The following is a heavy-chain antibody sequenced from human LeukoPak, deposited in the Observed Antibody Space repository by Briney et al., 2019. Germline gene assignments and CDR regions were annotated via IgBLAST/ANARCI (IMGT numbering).Heavy chain of an antibody. V-gene: IGHV3-48*01. CDR1: GFTFSSYS. CDR2: ISSGSSTL. Sequence: PGGSLRLSCAASGFTFSSYSMNWVRQAPGKGLEWLSYISSGSSTLYYADSLKGRFTISRDNSKNTLYLQMNSLRAEDTAVYYCAKDGDSSGWYYFDYWGQGTLVTVSS. J-gene: IGHJ4*02. CDR3: AKDGDSSGWYYFDY. D-gene: IGHD6-19*01.